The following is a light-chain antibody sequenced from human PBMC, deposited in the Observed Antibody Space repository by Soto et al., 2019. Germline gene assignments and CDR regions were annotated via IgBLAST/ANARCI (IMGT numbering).Light chain of an antibody. CDR2: EVV. Sequence: QSVLTQPASVSGSPGQSVTISFTGTKSDIGVYDFVSWYQHHPGKAPRLIIYEVVQRPSGVPDRFSGSKSGNTASLTVSGLQAADEADYFCKSYAGSNTYVFGSGTKVTVL. J-gene: IGLJ1*01. CDR1: KSDIGVYDF. CDR3: KSYAGSNTYV. V-gene: IGLV2-8*01.